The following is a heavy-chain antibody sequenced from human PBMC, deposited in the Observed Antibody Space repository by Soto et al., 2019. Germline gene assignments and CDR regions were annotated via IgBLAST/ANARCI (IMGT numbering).Heavy chain of an antibody. D-gene: IGHD1-1*01. CDR1: GFTLRTYP. V-gene: IGHV3-30*04. CDR3: ARDPLRGSPDYFDH. CDR2: LSFDGKVK. Sequence: QVRLVESGGGVVQPGGSLRLSCAASGFTLRTYPMHWLRQTPGKGLEWLTVLSFDGKVKHYADSVGDRFTISRDISENTLYLQMNSLRGEDTAVYYCARDPLRGSPDYFDHWGQGTLVTVSS. J-gene: IGHJ4*02.